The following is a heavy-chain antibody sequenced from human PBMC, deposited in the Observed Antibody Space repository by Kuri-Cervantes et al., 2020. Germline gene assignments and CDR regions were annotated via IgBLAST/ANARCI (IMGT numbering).Heavy chain of an antibody. CDR3: ARGGYSYGYYFDY. Sequence: SETLSLTCSVSGGSISGYYWSWIRQPPGKGLEYIGYIYYSGSTNYNPSLKSRVIISVDTSKNQFSLKLSSVTAADTAVYYCARGGYSYGYYFDYWGQGTLVTVSS. CDR1: GGSISGYY. CDR2: IYYSGST. D-gene: IGHD5-18*01. V-gene: IGHV4-59*01. J-gene: IGHJ4*02.